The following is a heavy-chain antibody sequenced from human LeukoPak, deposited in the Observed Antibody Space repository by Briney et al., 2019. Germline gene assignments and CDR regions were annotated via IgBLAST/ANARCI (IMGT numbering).Heavy chain of an antibody. D-gene: IGHD3-10*01. J-gene: IGHJ4*02. CDR1: GFTFSTFG. Sequence: PGGSLRLSCAASGFTFSTFGMHWVRQAPGKGLEWVAVISYDGTNKYYADSVKGRFTISRDNSKNTLYVQMNSLRVEDTAVYYCATKSLLGYTHYWGQGTLVTVSS. V-gene: IGHV3-30*03. CDR2: ISYDGTNK. CDR3: ATKSLLGYTHY.